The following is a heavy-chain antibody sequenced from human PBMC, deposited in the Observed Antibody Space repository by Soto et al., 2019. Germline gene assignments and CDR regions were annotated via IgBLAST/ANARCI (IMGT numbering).Heavy chain of an antibody. J-gene: IGHJ5*02. CDR2: IYYSGST. D-gene: IGHD2-15*01. CDR1: GGSISSGDYY. CDR3: ARLVQLLQGRWFDP. Sequence: QVPLQGSGPGLVKPSQTLSLTCTVSGGSISSGDYYWSWIRQPPGKGLEWIGYIYYSGSTYYNPSLTRRVTISVDTSKNQFSLKLSSVTAADTAAYYCARLVQLLQGRWFDPWGQGTLVTVSS. V-gene: IGHV4-30-4*01.